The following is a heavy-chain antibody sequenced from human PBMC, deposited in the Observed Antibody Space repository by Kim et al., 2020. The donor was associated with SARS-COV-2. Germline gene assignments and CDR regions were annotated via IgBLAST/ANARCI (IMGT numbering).Heavy chain of an antibody. CDR3: ARGEDIVVVPAAILSMDV. V-gene: IGHV3-48*03. Sequence: GGSLRLSCAASGFTFSSYEMNWVRQAPGKGLEWVSYISSSGSTIYYADSVKGRFTISRDNAKNSLYLQMNSLRAEDTAVYYCARGEDIVVVPAAILSMDVWGQGTTVTVSS. D-gene: IGHD2-2*02. J-gene: IGHJ6*02. CDR1: GFTFSSYE. CDR2: ISSSGSTI.